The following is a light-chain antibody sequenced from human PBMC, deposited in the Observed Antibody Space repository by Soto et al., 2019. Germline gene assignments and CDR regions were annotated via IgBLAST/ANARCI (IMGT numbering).Light chain of an antibody. J-gene: IGKJ1*01. CDR2: DAS. V-gene: IGKV3D-20*01. CDR3: QHYRSLPPMWT. CDR1: QGIGDT. Sequence: EVVIRQPSATLSVSPGEGATLSCRASQGIGDTLAWYQHKPGLAPRLLIYDASIRVNGIPDRFSGGGSGTDFTLTISRLEPEDSAVYYCQHYRSLPPMWTFGLGTKVDI.